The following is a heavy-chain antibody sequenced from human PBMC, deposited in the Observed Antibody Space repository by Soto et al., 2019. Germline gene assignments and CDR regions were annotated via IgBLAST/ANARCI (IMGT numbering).Heavy chain of an antibody. D-gene: IGHD1-26*01. CDR2: ISGSGGST. CDR3: ARRGSGSYYDY. Sequence: EVQLLESGGGLVQPGGSLRLSCAASGFTFSSYSMRWVRQAPGKGLEWVSAISGSGGSTYYADSVKGRFTISRDNSKNTLYLQMNSLRAEDTAVYYCARRGSGSYYDYWGQGTLVTVSS. CDR1: GFTFSSYS. V-gene: IGHV3-23*01. J-gene: IGHJ4*02.